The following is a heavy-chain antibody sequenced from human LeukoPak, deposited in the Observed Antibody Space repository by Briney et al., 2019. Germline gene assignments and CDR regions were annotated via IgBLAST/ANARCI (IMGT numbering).Heavy chain of an antibody. D-gene: IGHD1-26*01. J-gene: IGHJ4*02. Sequence: PGGSLRLSCAASGFSLGSHTMHWVRQAPGKGLEWVGRIKSKTDGGTTDYAAPVKGRFTISRDDSKNTLYLQMNSLKTEDTAVYYCTTVLAREWELLRDSYWGQGTLVTVSS. CDR3: TTVLAREWELLRDSY. CDR1: GFSLGSHT. V-gene: IGHV3-15*01. CDR2: IKSKTDGGTT.